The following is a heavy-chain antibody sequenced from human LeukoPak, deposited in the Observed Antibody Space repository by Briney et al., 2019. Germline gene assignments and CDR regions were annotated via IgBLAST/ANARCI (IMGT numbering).Heavy chain of an antibody. CDR2: ISSSSSYI. D-gene: IGHD3-16*02. CDR3: ARAIDYYYGMDV. V-gene: IGHV3-21*01. CDR1: GFTFSSYS. Sequence: GSLRLPCAASGFTFSSYSMNWVRKAPGKGLEWVSSISSSSSYIYYADSVKGRFTISRDNSKNTLYLQMNSLRAEDTAVYYCARAIDYYYGMDVWGQGTTVTVSS. J-gene: IGHJ6*02.